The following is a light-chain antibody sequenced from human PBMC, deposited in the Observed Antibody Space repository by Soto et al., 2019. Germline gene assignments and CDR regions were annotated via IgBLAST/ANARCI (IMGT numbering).Light chain of an antibody. CDR2: EVN. J-gene: IGLJ2*01. CDR1: NGDVGSYDL. CDR3: CSYAGSNSLI. V-gene: IGLV2-23*02. Sequence: QSALTQPASVSGSPGQSITISCTGTNGDVGSYDLVSWYQRYPGEAPKLIIYEVNKRPSGISNRFSGSKSGNMASLTISGLQAEDEAEYDCCSYAGSNSLIFGGGTKLTVL.